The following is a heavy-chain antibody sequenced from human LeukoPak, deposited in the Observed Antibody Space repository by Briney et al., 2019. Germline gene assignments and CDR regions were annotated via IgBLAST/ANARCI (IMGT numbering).Heavy chain of an antibody. CDR2: IYYSGST. V-gene: IGHV4-39*07. D-gene: IGHD6-13*01. J-gene: IGHJ6*03. CDR3: ARDVHQLGYYFHYMDV. Sequence: SETLSLTCTVSGGSISSGTYYWGWVRQPPGKGLEWIGSIYYSGSTSYNPSLKSRVTISVDTSKNQFSLKLTSVTAADTAVYYCARDVHQLGYYFHYMDVWGKGTTVTVSS. CDR1: GGSISSGTYY.